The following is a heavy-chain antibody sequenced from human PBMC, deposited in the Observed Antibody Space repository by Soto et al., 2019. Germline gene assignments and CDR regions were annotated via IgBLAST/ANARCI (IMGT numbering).Heavy chain of an antibody. Sequence: ALVKVSCKACGYTCFSYGTSWVRRAPGQGLEWMGWISTYNGNTNYAKKLQGRVTMTTETSTRTAYMELTSLRSEETAVYPCARKYSSSSWFDPWGQGTLVTVSS. CDR1: GYTCFSYG. CDR3: ARKYSSSSWFDP. CDR2: ISTYNGNT. D-gene: IGHD6-6*01. J-gene: IGHJ5*02. V-gene: IGHV1-18*01.